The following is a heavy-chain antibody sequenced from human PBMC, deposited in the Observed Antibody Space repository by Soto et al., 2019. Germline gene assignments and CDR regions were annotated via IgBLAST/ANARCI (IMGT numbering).Heavy chain of an antibody. J-gene: IGHJ4*02. CDR1: GFTFSSYA. Sequence: PGGSLRLSCAASGFTFSSYAMSWVRQAPGKGLEWVSAISGSGGSTYYADSVKGRFTISRDNSKNTLYLQMNSLRAEDTAVYYCAKDSMGATTAPLYFDYWGQGTLVTSPQ. CDR2: ISGSGGST. D-gene: IGHD1-26*01. CDR3: AKDSMGATTAPLYFDY. V-gene: IGHV3-23*01.